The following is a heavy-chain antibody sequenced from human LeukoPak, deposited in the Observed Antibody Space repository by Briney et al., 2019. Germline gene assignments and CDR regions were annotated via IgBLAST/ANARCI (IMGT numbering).Heavy chain of an antibody. CDR1: GGSISSGDYY. J-gene: IGHJ4*02. V-gene: IGHV4-30-4*01. CDR2: IYYSGST. Sequence: SETLSLTCTVSGGSISSGDYYWSWIRQPPGKGLEWIGYIYYSGSTYYNPSLKSRVTISVDTSKNQFSLKLSSVTVADTAVYYCARAPRFYYFDYWGQGTLVTVSS. CDR3: ARAPRFYYFDY.